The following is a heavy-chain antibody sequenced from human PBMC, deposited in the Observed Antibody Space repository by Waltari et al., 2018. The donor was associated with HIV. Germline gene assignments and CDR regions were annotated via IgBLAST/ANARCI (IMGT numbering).Heavy chain of an antibody. J-gene: IGHJ6*02. Sequence: EVQLVESGGGLVKPGGSLRLSCAASGFTFSNAWMSWVRQAPGTGLAWVGRIKSKTDGGTTDYAAPVKGRFTISRDDSKNTLYLQMNSLKTEDTAVYYCTTRVGATRWSDYYYGMDVWGQGTTVTVSS. CDR2: IKSKTDGGTT. V-gene: IGHV3-15*01. CDR1: GFTFSNAW. D-gene: IGHD1-26*01. CDR3: TTRVGATRWSDYYYGMDV.